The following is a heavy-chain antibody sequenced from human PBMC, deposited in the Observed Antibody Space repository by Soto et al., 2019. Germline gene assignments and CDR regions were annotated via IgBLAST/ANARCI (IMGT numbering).Heavy chain of an antibody. J-gene: IGHJ6*02. D-gene: IGHD2-2*01. CDR1: GGTFSSYA. CDR2: IIPIFGTA. CDR3: AGVKAVVPAATSSYYYYGMDV. V-gene: IGHV1-69*13. Sequence: SVKVSCKASGGTFSSYAISWVRQAPGQGLEWMGGIIPIFGTANYAQKFQGRVTINADESTSTAYMELSSLRSEDTAVYYCAGVKAVVPAATSSYYYYGMDVWGQGTTVTVSS.